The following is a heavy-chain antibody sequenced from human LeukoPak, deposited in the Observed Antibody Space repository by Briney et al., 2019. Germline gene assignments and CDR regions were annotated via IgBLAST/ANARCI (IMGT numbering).Heavy chain of an antibody. CDR3: AREGEDCSSTSCYRWFDP. D-gene: IGHD2-2*01. V-gene: IGHV4-61*02. Sequence: SETLSLTCTVSGGSISSGSYYWSWIRQPAGTGLEWIGRIYTSGCTNYNPSLKSRVTISVDTSKNQFSLKLSSVTAADTAVYYCAREGEDCSSTSCYRWFDPWGQGTLVTVSS. CDR1: GGSISSGSYY. J-gene: IGHJ5*02. CDR2: IYTSGCT.